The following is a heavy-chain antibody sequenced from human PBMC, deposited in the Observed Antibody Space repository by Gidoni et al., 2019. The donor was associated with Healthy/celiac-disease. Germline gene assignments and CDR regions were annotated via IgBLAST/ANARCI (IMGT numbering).Heavy chain of an antibody. CDR2: ISSSSSYI. V-gene: IGHV3-21*01. D-gene: IGHD2-2*01. CDR3: ARVGVVVPAAMLGSMLGSPDY. CDR1: GFTFSSYS. J-gene: IGHJ4*02. Sequence: EVQLVESGGGLVKPGGSLRLSCAASGFTFSSYSMNWVRQAPGKGLEWVSSISSSSSYIYYADSVKGRFTISRDNAKNSLYLQMNSLRAEDTAVYYCARVGVVVPAAMLGSMLGSPDYWGQGTLVTVSS.